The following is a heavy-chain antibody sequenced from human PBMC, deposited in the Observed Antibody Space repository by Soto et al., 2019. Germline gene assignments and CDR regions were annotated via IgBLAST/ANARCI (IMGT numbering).Heavy chain of an antibody. J-gene: IGHJ3*02. CDR3: ARSAYYYGSGKFAFDI. D-gene: IGHD3-10*01. Sequence: GESLKISCKGSGYSFTSYWIGWVRQMPGKGLEWMGIIYPGDSDTRYSPSFQGQVTISADKSISTAYLQWSSLKASDAAMYYCARSAYYYGSGKFAFDIWGQGTMVTVSS. CDR1: GYSFTSYW. CDR2: IYPGDSDT. V-gene: IGHV5-51*01.